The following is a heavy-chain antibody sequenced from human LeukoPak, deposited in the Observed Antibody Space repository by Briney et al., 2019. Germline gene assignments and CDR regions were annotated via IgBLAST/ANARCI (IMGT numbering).Heavy chain of an antibody. D-gene: IGHD2-2*01. CDR1: GGTFSSYA. CDR3: ARDVGIVVVPAAPDY. CDR2: IIPILGIA. V-gene: IGHV1-69*04. Sequence: SVKVSCTASGGTFSSYAISWVRQAPGQGLEWMGRIIPILGIANYAQKFQGRVTITADKSTSTAYMELSSLRSEDTAVYYCARDVGIVVVPAAPDYWGQGTLVTVSS. J-gene: IGHJ4*02.